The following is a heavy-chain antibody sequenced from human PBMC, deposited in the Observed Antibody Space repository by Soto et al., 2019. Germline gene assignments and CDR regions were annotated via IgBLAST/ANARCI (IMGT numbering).Heavy chain of an antibody. V-gene: IGHV3-21*01. D-gene: IGHD6-13*01. CDR2: ISSSSNNI. J-gene: IGHJ4*02. CDR1: GFSLSTYS. CDR3: ARDLTTATGAFDY. Sequence: EVQLVESGGGQVKPGGSLRLSCAASGFSLSTYSMNWVRQAPGKGLEWVSSISSSSNNIYYADSVKGRFTISRDNAKNSLFLQVNSLRDEDTAVYFCARDLTTATGAFDYWGQGTLVTVSS.